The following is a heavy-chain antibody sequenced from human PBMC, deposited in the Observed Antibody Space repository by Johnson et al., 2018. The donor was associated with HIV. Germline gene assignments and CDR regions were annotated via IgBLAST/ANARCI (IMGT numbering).Heavy chain of an antibody. CDR3: AREVITMVQGVIGDDAFDI. CDR1: GFTFSDYY. D-gene: IGHD3-10*01. Sequence: QVQLVESGGGLVQPGGSLRLSCAASGFTFSDYYMSWIRQAPGKGLEWVSYISSSGSTIYYADSVKGRFTISRDNAKNSLYLQMNSLRAEDTAVYYCAREVITMVQGVIGDDAFDIWGQGTLVTVSS. CDR2: ISSSGSTI. J-gene: IGHJ3*02. V-gene: IGHV3-11*04.